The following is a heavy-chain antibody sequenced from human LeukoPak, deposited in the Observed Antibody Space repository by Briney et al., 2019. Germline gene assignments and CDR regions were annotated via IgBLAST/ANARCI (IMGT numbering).Heavy chain of an antibody. CDR2: IYYSGST. Sequence: PSETLSLTCTVSGGSISSSSYYWGWIRQPPGKGLEWIGSIYYSGSTYYNPSLKSRVTISVDTSKNQFSLKLSSVTAADTAVYYCARDRFSIRGVTIPDYWGQGTLVTVSS. V-gene: IGHV4-39*07. CDR1: GGSISSSSYY. D-gene: IGHD3-10*01. J-gene: IGHJ4*02. CDR3: ARDRFSIRGVTIPDY.